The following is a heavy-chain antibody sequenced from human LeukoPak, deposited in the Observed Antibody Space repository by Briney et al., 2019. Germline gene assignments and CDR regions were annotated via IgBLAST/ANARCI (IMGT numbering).Heavy chain of an antibody. CDR3: ARAGPYLELERRGWYYYYMDV. V-gene: IGHV1-18*01. CDR2: ISAYNGNT. D-gene: IGHD1-1*01. Sequence: GASVKVSCKASGYTFTSYGISWVRQAPGQGLEWMGWISAYNGNTNYAQKLQGRVTMTTDTSTSTAYMELRSLRSDDTAVYYCARAGPYLELERRGWYYYYMDVWGKGTTVTVSS. CDR1: GYTFTSYG. J-gene: IGHJ6*03.